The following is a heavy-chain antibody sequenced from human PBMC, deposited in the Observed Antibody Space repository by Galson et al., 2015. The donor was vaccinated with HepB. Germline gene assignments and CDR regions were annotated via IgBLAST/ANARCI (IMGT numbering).Heavy chain of an antibody. Sequence: SVKVSCKASGYTFTSYGISWVRQAPGQGLEWMGWISAYNGNTNYAQKLQGRVTMTTDTSTSTAYMELRSLRSDDTAVYYCARDREQWELLGEYYYYYMDVWGKGTTVTVSS. CDR1: GYTFTSYG. V-gene: IGHV1-18*01. CDR2: ISAYNGNT. CDR3: ARDREQWELLGEYYYYYMDV. D-gene: IGHD1-26*01. J-gene: IGHJ6*03.